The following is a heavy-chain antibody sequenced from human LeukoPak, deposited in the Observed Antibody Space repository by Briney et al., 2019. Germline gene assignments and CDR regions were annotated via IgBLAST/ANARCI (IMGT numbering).Heavy chain of an antibody. Sequence: ASVKVSCKPSGYTFTGYYMLWVRQAPGQGLDWMGRINPNSGDTNYAQKFQGRVTMTRDTSISTAYMELSRLTSDDTAVYYCARDSGRFTNPIDYWGQGTLVTVSS. CDR1: GYTFTGYY. V-gene: IGHV1-2*06. CDR3: ARDSGRFTNPIDY. CDR2: INPNSGDT. D-gene: IGHD1-26*01. J-gene: IGHJ4*02.